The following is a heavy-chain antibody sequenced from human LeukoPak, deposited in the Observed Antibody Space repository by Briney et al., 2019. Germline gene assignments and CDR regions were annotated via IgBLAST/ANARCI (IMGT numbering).Heavy chain of an antibody. J-gene: IGHJ6*03. V-gene: IGHV3-9*01. CDR1: GFTFDDYA. CDR2: ISWNSGSL. Sequence: PGRSLRLSCAASGFTFDDYAMHWVRQAPGKGLEWVSGISWNSGSLGYADSVKGRFIISRDNAKNSLYLQMKSLRAEDTALYYCAKDIRYDFWGYMDVWGKGTTVTVSS. CDR3: AKDIRYDFWGYMDV. D-gene: IGHD3-3*01.